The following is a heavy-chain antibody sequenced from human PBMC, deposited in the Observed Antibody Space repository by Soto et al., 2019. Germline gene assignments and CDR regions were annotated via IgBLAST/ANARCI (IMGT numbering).Heavy chain of an antibody. D-gene: IGHD2-15*01. CDR1: GYSFSSHA. V-gene: IGHV3-23*01. Sequence: EVQLLESGGGLVQPGGSLRLSCAASGYSFSSHAMTWVRQAPGKGLEWVSSIGGSGSPTYYADSVKGRFTISRDNSKNMLYLQMNSLRAEDTAVYYCVMGSCGALGEGVWGQGTLVTVSS. CDR3: VMGSCGALGEGV. J-gene: IGHJ4*02. CDR2: IGGSGSPT.